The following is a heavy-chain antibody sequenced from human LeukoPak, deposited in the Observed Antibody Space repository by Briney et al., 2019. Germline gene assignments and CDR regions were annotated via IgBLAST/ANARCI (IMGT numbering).Heavy chain of an antibody. Sequence: GASVKVSCKASGYTFTSYDINWVRQATGQGLEWMGWMNPNSGNTGYAQKFQGRVTITRNTSISTAYMELSSLRSEDTAVYYCARVKYSSSSRDDAFDIWGQGTMVTVSS. CDR1: GYTFTSYD. D-gene: IGHD6-6*01. V-gene: IGHV1-8*03. CDR3: ARVKYSSSSRDDAFDI. J-gene: IGHJ3*02. CDR2: MNPNSGNT.